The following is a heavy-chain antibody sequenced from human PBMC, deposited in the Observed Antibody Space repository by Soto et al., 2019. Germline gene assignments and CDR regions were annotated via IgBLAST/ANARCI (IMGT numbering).Heavy chain of an antibody. Sequence: SETLSLTCTVSGGSISSSSYYWGWIRQPPGKGLEWIGSIYYSGSTYYNPSLKSRVTISVDTSKNQFSLKLSSVTAADTAEYYCARVDGSGSYYYYYGMDVWGQGTTVTVSS. CDR3: ARVDGSGSYYYYYGMDV. CDR1: GGSISSSSYY. J-gene: IGHJ6*02. D-gene: IGHD3-10*01. CDR2: IYYSGST. V-gene: IGHV4-39*07.